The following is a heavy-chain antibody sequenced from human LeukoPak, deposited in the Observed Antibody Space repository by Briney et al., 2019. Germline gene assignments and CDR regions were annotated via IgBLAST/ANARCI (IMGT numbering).Heavy chain of an antibody. V-gene: IGHV1-18*01. CDR2: ISAYNGNT. CDR1: GYTFTSYG. D-gene: IGHD3-10*01. J-gene: IGHJ6*04. Sequence: ALVKVSCKASGYTFTSYGISWVRQAPGQGLEWMGWISAYNGNTNYAQKLQGRVTMTTDTSTSTAYMELRSLRSDDTAVYYCARDYDLWFGEKMDVWGKGTTVTVSS. CDR3: ARDYDLWFGEKMDV.